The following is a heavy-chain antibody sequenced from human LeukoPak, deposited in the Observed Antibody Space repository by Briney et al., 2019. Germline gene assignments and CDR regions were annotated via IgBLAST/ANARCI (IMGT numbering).Heavy chain of an antibody. V-gene: IGHV1-69*13. J-gene: IGHJ2*01. CDR3: ARVQYCSSTSCYKPKVDWYFDL. D-gene: IGHD2-2*01. Sequence: GASVKVSCKASGGTFSSYAISWVRQAPGQGLEWMGGIIPIFGTANYAQKFQGRVTITADESTSTAYMELSSLRSEDTAVYYCARVQYCSSTSCYKPKVDWYFDLWGRGTLVTVSS. CDR2: IIPIFGTA. CDR1: GGTFSSYA.